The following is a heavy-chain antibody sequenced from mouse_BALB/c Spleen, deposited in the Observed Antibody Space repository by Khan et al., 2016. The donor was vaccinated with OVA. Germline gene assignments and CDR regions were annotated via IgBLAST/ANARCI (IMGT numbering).Heavy chain of an antibody. CDR2: INASNGYT. Sequence: VQLQQSGAELARPGASVKMSCKASGYTFTSYTIHWIKLRPGQGLEWIGYINASNGYTNYNQKFKDKATLTADKSSTTAYMQLSSLTSDDSAVYNGVRDGAYYRNDCWFAYWGQGTLVTVSA. D-gene: IGHD2-14*01. CDR3: VRDGAYYRNDCWFAY. CDR1: GYTFTSYT. V-gene: IGHV1-4*01. J-gene: IGHJ3*01.